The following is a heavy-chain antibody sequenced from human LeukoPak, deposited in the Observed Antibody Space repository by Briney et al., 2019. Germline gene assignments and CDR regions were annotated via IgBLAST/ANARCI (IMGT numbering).Heavy chain of an antibody. CDR2: ISRSADKN. V-gene: IGHV3-23*01. CDR3: AKDLGNSFGYENVFDY. CDR1: GFTFSSYG. D-gene: IGHD5-18*01. J-gene: IGHJ4*02. Sequence: PGGSLRLSCAASGFTFSSYGVSWVRQAPGKGLEWVSGISRSADKNCYTDSVKGRFTISRDNSKKMVFLQMSSLRAEDAAVYYCAKDLGNSFGYENVFDYWGQGTLVTVSS.